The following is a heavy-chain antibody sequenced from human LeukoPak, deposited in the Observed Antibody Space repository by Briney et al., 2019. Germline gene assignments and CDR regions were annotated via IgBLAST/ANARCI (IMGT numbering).Heavy chain of an antibody. D-gene: IGHD6-13*01. Sequence: ASVKVSCKASGYTFTSYDINWVRQATGQGLEWMGWMNLNSGNTGYAQKFQGRVTITRNTSISTAYMELSSLRSEDTAVYYCARGQRYSSSWYNYYYYYMDVWGKGTTVTVSS. V-gene: IGHV1-8*03. CDR2: MNLNSGNT. J-gene: IGHJ6*03. CDR1: GYTFTSYD. CDR3: ARGQRYSSSWYNYYYYYMDV.